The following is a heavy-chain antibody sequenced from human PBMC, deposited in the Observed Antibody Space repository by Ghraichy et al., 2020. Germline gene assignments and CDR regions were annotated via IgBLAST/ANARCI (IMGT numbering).Heavy chain of an antibody. J-gene: IGHJ4*02. Sequence: GESLNISCAASGFTFSNYDMGWVRQAPGKALEWVSAIRESGGSTNYADSVKGRFTTSRDNSKSTLYLQMNSLRVEDTALYYCVKAYSGSCYVNWGQGTLVTVSS. CDR2: IRESGGST. D-gene: IGHD3-10*01. V-gene: IGHV3-23*01. CDR3: VKAYSGSCYVN. CDR1: GFTFSNYD.